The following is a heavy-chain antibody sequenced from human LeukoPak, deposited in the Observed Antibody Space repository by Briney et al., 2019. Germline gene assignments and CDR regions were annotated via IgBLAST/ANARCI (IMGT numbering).Heavy chain of an antibody. J-gene: IGHJ3*02. V-gene: IGHV4-39*07. CDR1: GGSISTRIYY. D-gene: IGHD1-26*01. Sequence: PSETLSLTCTVSGGSISTRIYYWGWIRQPPGKGLEWIGSIYYSGSTSYSPSLKSRVTISVDTSKNQFSLKLSSVTAADTAVYYCARDGGSYFADAFDIWGQGTMVTVSS. CDR3: ARDGGSYFADAFDI. CDR2: IYYSGST.